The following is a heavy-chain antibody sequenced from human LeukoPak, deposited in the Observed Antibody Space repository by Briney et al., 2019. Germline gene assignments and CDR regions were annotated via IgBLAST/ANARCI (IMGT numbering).Heavy chain of an antibody. CDR3: ASTSRVPAAILDY. Sequence: SETLSLTCTVSGGSISSYYWSWIRQPPGKGLEWIGEINHSGSTNYNPSLRSRVTISVDTSKNQFSLKLSSVTAADTAVYYCASTSRVPAAILDYWGQGTLVTVSS. CDR2: INHSGST. J-gene: IGHJ4*02. CDR1: GGSISSYY. D-gene: IGHD2-2*02. V-gene: IGHV4-34*01.